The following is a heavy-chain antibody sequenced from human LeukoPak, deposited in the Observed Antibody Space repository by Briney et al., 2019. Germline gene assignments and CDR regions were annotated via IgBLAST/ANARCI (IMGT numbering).Heavy chain of an antibody. Sequence: GGSLRLSCAASGFTFSSHWMSWVRQAPGKGLEWVANIKEDGSEKYYVDSVKGRFTISRDNSKNTLYLQMNSLRAEDTAVYYCARDGIAAAGRGGAFDIWGQGTMVTVSS. D-gene: IGHD6-13*01. CDR1: GFTFSSHW. J-gene: IGHJ3*02. V-gene: IGHV3-7*01. CDR3: ARDGIAAAGRGGAFDI. CDR2: IKEDGSEK.